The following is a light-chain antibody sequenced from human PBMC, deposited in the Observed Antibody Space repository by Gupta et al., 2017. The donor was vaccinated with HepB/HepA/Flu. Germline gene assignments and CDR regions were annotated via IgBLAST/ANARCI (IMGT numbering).Light chain of an antibody. J-gene: IGKJ3*01. V-gene: IGKV2-28*01. CDR3: RQALQTPGT. CDR2: LGS. CDR1: QSLLHSNGYNY. Sequence: DIVMTQSPLPLPVTPGEPASISCRSSQSLLHSNGYNYLDWYLQKPGQSPQLLIYLGSNRASGVPDRLSGSGSGTDFTLKISRVEAEDVGVYYCRQALQTPGTFGHGTKVDIK.